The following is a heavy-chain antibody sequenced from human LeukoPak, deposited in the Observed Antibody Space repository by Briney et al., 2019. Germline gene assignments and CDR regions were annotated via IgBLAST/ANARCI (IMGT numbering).Heavy chain of an antibody. CDR2: IYSSGST. Sequence: TASETLSLTCTVSGGSISSYYWSWIRQPPGKGLEWIGYIYSSGSTNYNPSLKSRVTISVDTSKNQFSLKLSSVTAADTAVYYCARVRVAAAGYDYWGQGTLVTVSS. J-gene: IGHJ4*02. CDR1: GGSISSYY. CDR3: ARVRVAAAGYDY. V-gene: IGHV4-59*01. D-gene: IGHD6-13*01.